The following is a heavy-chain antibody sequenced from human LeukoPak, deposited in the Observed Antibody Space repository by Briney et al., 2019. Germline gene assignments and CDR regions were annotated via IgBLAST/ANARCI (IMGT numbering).Heavy chain of an antibody. J-gene: IGHJ5*02. D-gene: IGHD3-10*01. CDR1: GYTFTGYY. CDR2: INPNSGGT. Sequence: ASVKVSCKASGYTFTGYYMHWVRQAPGQGLEWMGWINPNSGGTNYAQKFQGWVTMTRDTSISTAYMELSRLRSDDTAVYYCARGQYKLLWFGESPDNRFDPWGQGTLVTVSS. V-gene: IGHV1-2*04. CDR3: ARGQYKLLWFGESPDNRFDP.